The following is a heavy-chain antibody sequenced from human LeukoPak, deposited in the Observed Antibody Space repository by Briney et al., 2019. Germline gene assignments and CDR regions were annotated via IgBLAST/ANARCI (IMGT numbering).Heavy chain of an antibody. CDR3: ARGSGAARTEFDP. Sequence: GASVKVSCKASGYTFTDYYMHWVRQAPGQGLEWMGWINLKSGGTKCAQKLQGRVTMTRDTSTSTVYMELGSLRSEGTALYYCARGSGAARTEFDPWGQGTLVTVSS. CDR2: INLKSGGT. V-gene: IGHV1-2*02. D-gene: IGHD6-6*01. J-gene: IGHJ5*02. CDR1: GYTFTDYY.